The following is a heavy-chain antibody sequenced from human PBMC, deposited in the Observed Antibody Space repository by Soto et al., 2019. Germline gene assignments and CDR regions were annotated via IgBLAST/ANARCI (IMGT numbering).Heavy chain of an antibody. CDR2: IKSKTDGGTT. CDR3: TGSDSSSWYRSYYYYGMDV. V-gene: IGHV3-15*07. Sequence: EVQLVESGGGLVKPGGSLRLSCAASGFTFSNAWMNWVRQAPGKGLEWVGRIKSKTDGGTTDYAAPVKGRFTISRDDSKNTLYLQMNSLKTDDTAVYYCTGSDSSSWYRSYYYYGMDVWGQGTTVTVSS. J-gene: IGHJ6*02. CDR1: GFTFSNAW. D-gene: IGHD6-13*01.